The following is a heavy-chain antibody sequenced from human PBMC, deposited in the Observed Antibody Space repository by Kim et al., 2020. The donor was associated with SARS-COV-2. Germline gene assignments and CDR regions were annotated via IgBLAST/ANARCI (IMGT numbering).Heavy chain of an antibody. CDR2: CFS. V-gene: IGHV6-1*01. Sequence: CFSDYAVSVKSRITINPDASKNQCTLQLNSVTPEDTAVYYCARGAHYSLDYWGQGTLVTVSS. J-gene: IGHJ4*02. CDR3: ARGAHYSLDY. D-gene: IGHD3-10*01.